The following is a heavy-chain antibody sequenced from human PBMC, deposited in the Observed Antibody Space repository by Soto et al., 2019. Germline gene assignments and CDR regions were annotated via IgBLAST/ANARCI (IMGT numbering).Heavy chain of an antibody. J-gene: IGHJ6*02. CDR1: GDSVSSNSAA. CDR2: TYYRSKWYN. Sequence: PSQTLSLTCAISGDSVSSNSAAWDWIRQSPSRGLEWLGRTYYRSKWYNDYAVSVKSRITINPDTSKNQLSLQLNSVTPEDTAVYYCARVGGVDGTAYYYYGMDVWGQGTTVTVSS. V-gene: IGHV6-1*01. D-gene: IGHD3-3*01. CDR3: ARVGGVDGTAYYYYGMDV.